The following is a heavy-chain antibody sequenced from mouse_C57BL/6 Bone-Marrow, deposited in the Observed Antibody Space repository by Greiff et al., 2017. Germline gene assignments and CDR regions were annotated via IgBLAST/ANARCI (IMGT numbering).Heavy chain of an antibody. CDR1: GYTFTDYY. Sequence: EVQLQQSGPVLVKPGASVKMSCKASGYTFTDYYMNWVKQSHGKSLEWIGVINPYNGGTSYNQKFKGKATLTVDKSFSTAYMELNSLTSEDSAVYYCARGPLLFDYWGQGTTLTVSS. J-gene: IGHJ2*01. V-gene: IGHV1-19*01. CDR3: ARGPLLFDY. CDR2: INPYNGGT.